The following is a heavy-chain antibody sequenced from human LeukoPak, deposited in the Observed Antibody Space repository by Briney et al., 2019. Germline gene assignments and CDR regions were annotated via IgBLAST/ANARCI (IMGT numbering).Heavy chain of an antibody. CDR2: ISSSSSYI. Sequence: GGSLRLSCAASGFTFSSYSMNWVRQAPGKGLEWVSSISSSSSYIYYADSVKGRFTISRDNAKNSLYLQMNSLRAEDTAMYYCARGAGECSGGSCYVIKWFDPWGQGTLVTVSS. V-gene: IGHV3-21*01. CDR1: GFTFSSYS. CDR3: ARGAGECSGGSCYVIKWFDP. J-gene: IGHJ5*02. D-gene: IGHD2-15*01.